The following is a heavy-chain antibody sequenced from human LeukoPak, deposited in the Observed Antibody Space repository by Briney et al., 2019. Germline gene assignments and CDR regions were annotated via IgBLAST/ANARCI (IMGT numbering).Heavy chain of an antibody. CDR2: INPSGGST. CDR3: ARDSALWFGELSHWDY. CDR1: GYTFTSYY. D-gene: IGHD3-10*01. J-gene: IGHJ4*02. V-gene: IGHV1-46*01. Sequence: ASVKVSCKASGYTFTSYYMHWVRQAPGQGLEWMEIINPSGGSTSYAQKFQGRVTMTRDTSTSTVYMELSSLRSEDTAVYYCARDSALWFGELSHWDYWGQGTLVTVSS.